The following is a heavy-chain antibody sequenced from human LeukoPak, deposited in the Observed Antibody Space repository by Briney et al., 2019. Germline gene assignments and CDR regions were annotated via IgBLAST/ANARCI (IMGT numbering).Heavy chain of an antibody. CDR1: GLTFSSYG. CDR3: AKDSRRYYGSGSYYNV. Sequence: GGSLRLSCAASGLTFSSYGMHWVRQAPGKGLEGVAFIRYDGSNKYYADSVKGRFTISRDNSKDTLYLQMNSLRAEDTAVYYCAKDSRRYYGSGSYYNVWGQGTLVTVSS. CDR2: IRYDGSNK. J-gene: IGHJ4*02. D-gene: IGHD3-10*01. V-gene: IGHV3-30*02.